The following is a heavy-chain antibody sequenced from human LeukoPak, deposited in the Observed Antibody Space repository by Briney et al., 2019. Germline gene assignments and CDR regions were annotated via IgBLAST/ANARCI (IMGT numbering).Heavy chain of an antibody. CDR1: GYTFTGYY. V-gene: IGHV1-2*02. J-gene: IGHJ3*02. CDR3: VRLTTRLVLRYFDWLLPHGAFDI. D-gene: IGHD3-9*01. CDR2: INPNSGGT. Sequence: ASVKVSCKASGYTFTGYYMHLVRQAPGQGLEWMGWINPNSGGTNYAQKFHDRVTMTRDTSISTAYMELSRLRYDDKAVYYCVRLTTRLVLRYFDWLLPHGAFDIWGQGTMVTVSS.